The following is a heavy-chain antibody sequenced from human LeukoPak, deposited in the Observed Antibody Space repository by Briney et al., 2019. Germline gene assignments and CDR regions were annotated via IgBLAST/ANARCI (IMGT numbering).Heavy chain of an antibody. J-gene: IGHJ4*02. Sequence: GGSLRLSCAASGFTFSSYWMSWVRQAPGKGLEWVANIKQDGSEKYYVDSVKARFAISRDNAKNSLYLQMNSLRAEDTAVYYCARDNVDSGSYHDYWGQGTLVTVSS. CDR1: GFTFSSYW. CDR2: IKQDGSEK. CDR3: ARDNVDSGSYHDY. D-gene: IGHD3-10*01. V-gene: IGHV3-7*03.